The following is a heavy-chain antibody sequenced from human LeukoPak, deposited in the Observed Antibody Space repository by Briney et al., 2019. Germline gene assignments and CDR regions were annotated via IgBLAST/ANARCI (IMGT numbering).Heavy chain of an antibody. V-gene: IGHV3-7*01. CDR2: IKQDGSEK. Sequence: GGSLRLSCVASGFSFSTHWMHWVRQAPGKGLEWVANIKQDGSEKYYVDSVKGRFTISRDNAKNSLYLQMNSLRAEDTAVYYCARRYFDYWGQGTLVTVSS. J-gene: IGHJ4*02. CDR3: ARRYFDY. CDR1: GFSFSTHW.